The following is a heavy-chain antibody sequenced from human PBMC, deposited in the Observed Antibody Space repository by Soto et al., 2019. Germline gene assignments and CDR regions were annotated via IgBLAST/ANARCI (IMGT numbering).Heavy chain of an antibody. CDR1: GGSISSYY. CDR2: IYYSGST. J-gene: IGHJ5*02. V-gene: IGHV4-59*01. Sequence: SETLSLTCTVSGGSISSYYWSWIRQPPGKGLEWIGYIYYSGSTNYNPSLKSRVTISVDTSKNQFSLKLSSVTAADTAVYYCARVRAVTTVWWFDPWGQGTPVTVSS. CDR3: ARVRAVTTVWWFDP. D-gene: IGHD4-4*01.